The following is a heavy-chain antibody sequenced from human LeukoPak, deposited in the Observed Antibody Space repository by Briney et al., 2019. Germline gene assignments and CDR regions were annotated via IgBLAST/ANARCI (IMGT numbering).Heavy chain of an antibody. D-gene: IGHD3-16*01. Sequence: GGSLRLSCAASGFTFSSYAMSWVRQAPGKGLEWVSAISGSGGSTYYADSVKGRFTISRDNSKNTLYLQMNSLRAEDTAVYYRARWDRFGYYYYGMDVWGQGTTVTVSS. CDR1: GFTFSSYA. CDR2: ISGSGGST. V-gene: IGHV3-23*01. J-gene: IGHJ6*02. CDR3: ARWDRFGYYYYGMDV.